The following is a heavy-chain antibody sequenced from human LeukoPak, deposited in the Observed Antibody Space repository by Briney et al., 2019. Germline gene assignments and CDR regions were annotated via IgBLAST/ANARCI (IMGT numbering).Heavy chain of an antibody. CDR1: GGTFSSYA. Sequence: PEASVKVSCKASGGTFSSYAISWVRQAPGQGLEWMGRIIPILGIANYAQKFQGRVTITADKSTSTAYMELSSLRSEDTAVYYCARVPPPGESARDAYYYYGMDVWGQGTTVTVSS. V-gene: IGHV1-69*04. CDR2: IIPILGIA. CDR3: ARVPPPGESARDAYYYYGMDV. D-gene: IGHD3-16*01. J-gene: IGHJ6*02.